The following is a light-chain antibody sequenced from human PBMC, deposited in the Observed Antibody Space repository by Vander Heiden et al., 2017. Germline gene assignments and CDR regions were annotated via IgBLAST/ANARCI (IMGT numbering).Light chain of an antibody. Sequence: QAVLTQPSSLSASPGASASLTCALRSGINVDAYRIYWYQQKPGSPPRYLLSYKSDSDKQQGSGVPSRFSGSKDDSANAGILLISGLQSEDEADYYCMIWHSSAYVFGTGTKVTVL. CDR3: MIWHSSAYV. CDR2: YKSDSDK. CDR1: SGINVDAYR. J-gene: IGLJ1*01. V-gene: IGLV5-45*03.